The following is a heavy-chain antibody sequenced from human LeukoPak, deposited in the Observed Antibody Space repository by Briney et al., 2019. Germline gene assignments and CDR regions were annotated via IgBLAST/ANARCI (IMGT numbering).Heavy chain of an antibody. CDR3: ARGVAGTEGWFDY. CDR2: IYYSGST. Sequence: SETLSLTCTVSGASISSYYWSWIRQPPGKGLDWIGYIYYSGSTNYNPSLKSRVTISVDTSKNEFSLKLSCVTAGDTAVYYCARGVAGTEGWFDYWGQGTLVTVSS. CDR1: GASISSYY. J-gene: IGHJ4*02. V-gene: IGHV4-59*01. D-gene: IGHD6-19*01.